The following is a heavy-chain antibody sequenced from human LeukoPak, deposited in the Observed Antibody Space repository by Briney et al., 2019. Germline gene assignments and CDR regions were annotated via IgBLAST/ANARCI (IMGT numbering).Heavy chain of an antibody. Sequence: ASVKVSCMDSGYTLTGYYMHWVRQAPGQGLEWMGWINPNSGDTNYAQKFQGRVTMARDTSISTAYMELSRLRSDDTAVYYCARYYYDSSGSFHYWGQGTLVTVSS. CDR1: GYTLTGYY. CDR3: ARYYYDSSGSFHY. V-gene: IGHV1-2*02. J-gene: IGHJ4*02. CDR2: INPNSGDT. D-gene: IGHD3-22*01.